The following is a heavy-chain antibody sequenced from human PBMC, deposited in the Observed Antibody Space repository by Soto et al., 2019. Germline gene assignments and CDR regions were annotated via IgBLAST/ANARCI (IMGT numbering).Heavy chain of an antibody. CDR3: ARSDNYVPCEY. Sequence: QVQLQESGPGLVKPSQTLSLTCTVSGGSISSGDYKWSWIRQPPGKGLEWIGYIYYSGYNYNNPSLKSRVTMSVDTSKTLFSLKLSSVTAADTAVYYCARSDNYVPCEYWGQGTLVTVSS. D-gene: IGHD4-4*01. J-gene: IGHJ4*02. CDR1: GGSISSGDYK. V-gene: IGHV4-30-4*01. CDR2: IYYSGYN.